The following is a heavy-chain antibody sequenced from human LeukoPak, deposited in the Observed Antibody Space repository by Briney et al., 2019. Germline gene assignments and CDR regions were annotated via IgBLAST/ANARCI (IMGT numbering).Heavy chain of an antibody. D-gene: IGHD6-13*01. CDR1: GFTFSSYA. CDR3: ARAYSSSWYGDYYGMDV. Sequence: PGRSLRLSCAASGFTFSSYAMHWVRQAPGKGLEWVAVISYDGSNKYYADSVKGRFTISRDNSKNTLYLQMNSLRAEDTAVYYCARAYSSSWYGDYYGMDVWGQGTTVTVSS. V-gene: IGHV3-30-3*01. CDR2: ISYDGSNK. J-gene: IGHJ6*02.